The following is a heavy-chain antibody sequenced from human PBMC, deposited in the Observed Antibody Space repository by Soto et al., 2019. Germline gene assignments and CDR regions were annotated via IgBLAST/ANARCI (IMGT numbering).Heavy chain of an antibody. J-gene: IGHJ4*02. V-gene: IGHV3-33*01. CDR2: IWYDGSNK. Sequence: QVQLVESGGGVVQPGRSLRLSCAASGFTFSSYGMHWVRQAPGKGLEWVAVIWYDGSNKYYADSVKGRFTISRDNSKNTLYLQMNSLRAEDTAVYYCAREVGAAAGPIDYWGQGTLVTVSS. D-gene: IGHD6-13*01. CDR3: AREVGAAAGPIDY. CDR1: GFTFSSYG.